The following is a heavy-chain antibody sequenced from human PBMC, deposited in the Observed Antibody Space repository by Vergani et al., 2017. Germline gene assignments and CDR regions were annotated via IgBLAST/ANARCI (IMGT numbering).Heavy chain of an antibody. CDR1: GYSISSGYY. CDR3: ARQTEGNYDSSGYPFEFDY. J-gene: IGHJ4*02. Sequence: QVQLQESGPGLVKPSETLSLTCAVSGYSISSGYYWGWIRQPPGKGLEWIGSIYHSGSTYYNPSLKSRVTISVDTSKNQFSLKLSSVTAADTAVYYCARQTEGNYDSSGYPFEFDYWGQGTLVTVSS. CDR2: IYHSGST. V-gene: IGHV4-38-2*01. D-gene: IGHD3-22*01.